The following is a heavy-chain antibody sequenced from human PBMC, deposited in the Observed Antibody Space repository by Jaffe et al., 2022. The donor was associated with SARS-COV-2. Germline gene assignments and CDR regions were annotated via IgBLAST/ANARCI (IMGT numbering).Heavy chain of an antibody. V-gene: IGHV3-23*01. CDR1: GFTFSSYA. D-gene: IGHD3-10*01. CDR3: AAHPDTRGPSAARGFDP. CDR2: ISGSGSST. Sequence: EVQLLESGGGLVQPGGSLRLSCAASGFTFSSYAMSWVRQAPGKGLEWVSAISGSGSSTYYADSVKGRFTISRDNSKNTLYLQMNSLRAEDTAVYYCAAHPDTRGPSAARGFDPWGQGTLVTVSS. J-gene: IGHJ5*02.